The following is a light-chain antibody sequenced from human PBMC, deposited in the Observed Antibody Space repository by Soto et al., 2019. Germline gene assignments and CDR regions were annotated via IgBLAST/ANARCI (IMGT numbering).Light chain of an antibody. CDR2: EVT. CDR3: QSYDSSLSGYV. CDR1: SSDVGGYNY. J-gene: IGLJ1*01. V-gene: IGLV2-14*01. Sequence: QSALTQPASVSGSPGQSITISCTGTSSDVGGYNYVSWYQQYPGKAPKVMIYEVTNRPSGVSNRFSGSKSGNTASLTISGLQAEDEADYYCQSYDSSLSGYVFGPGTKVTVL.